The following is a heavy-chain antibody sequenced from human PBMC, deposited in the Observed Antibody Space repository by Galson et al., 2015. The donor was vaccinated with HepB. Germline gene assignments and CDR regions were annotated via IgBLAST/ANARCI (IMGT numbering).Heavy chain of an antibody. CDR3: VRDEGRSHDSSRYGTDV. CDR2: IIPKFGAR. V-gene: IGHV1-69*13. D-gene: IGHD1-1*01. CDR1: GGTFSSYA. J-gene: IGHJ6*02. Sequence: SVKVSCKASGGTFSSYAISWVRQAPGQGLEWMGGIIPKFGARNYAQKFQGRVTITADESTSTAYMELSSLKSEDTAVYYCVRDEGRSHDSSRYGTDVWGQGTTVSISS.